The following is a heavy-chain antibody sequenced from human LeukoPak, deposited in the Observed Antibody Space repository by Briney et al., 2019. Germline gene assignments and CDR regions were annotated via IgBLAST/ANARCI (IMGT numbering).Heavy chain of an antibody. J-gene: IGHJ4*02. V-gene: IGHV4-39*01. CDR2: IYYSGST. Sequence: SETLSLSCTVSGGSISSSSYYWGWIRQPPGKGLEWIGSIYYSGSTYYNPSLKSRVTISVDTSKNQFSLKLNSVTAADTAVYYCATQGIVGDMDFDYWGQGTLVTVSS. D-gene: IGHD1-26*01. CDR1: GGSISSSSYY. CDR3: ATQGIVGDMDFDY.